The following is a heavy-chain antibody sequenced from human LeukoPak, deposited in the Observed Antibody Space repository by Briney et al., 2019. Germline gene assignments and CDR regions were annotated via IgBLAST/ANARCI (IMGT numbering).Heavy chain of an antibody. CDR2: ISYDGSNK. CDR1: GFTFSSYG. D-gene: IGHD6-19*01. V-gene: IGHV3-30*03. J-gene: IGHJ4*02. Sequence: GGFLRLSCVASGFTFSSYGMHWVRQAPGKGLEWVAVISYDGSNKYYADSVKGRFTISRDNSKNTLYLQMNSLRAEDTAVYYCARGWWQWPVRAFDYWGQGTLVTVSS. CDR3: ARGWWQWPVRAFDY.